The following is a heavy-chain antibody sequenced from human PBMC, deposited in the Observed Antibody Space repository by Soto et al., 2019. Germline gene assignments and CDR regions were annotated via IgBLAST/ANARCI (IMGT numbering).Heavy chain of an antibody. J-gene: IGHJ4*02. CDR2: IYWDDNK. CDR1: GFSLSTSGVG. CDR3: AHEGYGDYPIDY. V-gene: IGHV2-5*02. Sequence: QITLKESGPPLVKPTQTLTLTCTFSGFSLSTSGVGVGWIRQPPGKALEWLAVIYWDDNKHYSPSLKSRLTITKDTSKNQVVLTMTNMDPVDTATYYCAHEGYGDYPIDYWGQGTLVTVSS. D-gene: IGHD4-17*01.